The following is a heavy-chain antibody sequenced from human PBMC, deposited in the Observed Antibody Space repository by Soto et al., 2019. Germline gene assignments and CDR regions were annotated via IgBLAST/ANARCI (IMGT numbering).Heavy chain of an antibody. D-gene: IGHD5-12*01. J-gene: IGHJ4*02. Sequence: SETLSLTCTFSGGSIRSGDYYLSWIRQPPGKGLEWIGYIYYSGSTYYNPSLKSRVTISVDTSKNQFSLKLSSVTAADTAVYYCASDNIVATRGYFDYWGQGTLVTVSS. CDR2: IYYSGST. V-gene: IGHV4-30-4*01. CDR1: GGSIRSGDYY. CDR3: ASDNIVATRGYFDY.